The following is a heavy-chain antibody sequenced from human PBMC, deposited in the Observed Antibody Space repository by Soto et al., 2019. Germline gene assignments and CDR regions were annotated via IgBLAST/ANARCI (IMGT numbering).Heavy chain of an antibody. CDR1: GFTFTTYA. CDR2: ISGSGGST. V-gene: IGHV3-23*01. Sequence: GGSLRLSCAASGFTFTTYAMTWVRQAPGKGLECVSAISGSGGSTYYADSVKGRFTISRDNSKNTLYLQMNSLRAEDTAVYFCAKDKDTTFSPQEYWGQGTLVTVSS. CDR3: AKDKDTTFSPQEY. J-gene: IGHJ4*02. D-gene: IGHD2-15*01.